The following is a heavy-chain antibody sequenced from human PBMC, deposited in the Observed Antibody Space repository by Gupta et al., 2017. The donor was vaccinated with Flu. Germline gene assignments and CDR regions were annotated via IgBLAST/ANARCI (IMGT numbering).Heavy chain of an antibody. CDR2: INPTNGEA. CDR3: ARGRHHGLFAY. V-gene: IGHV1-69-2*01. D-gene: IGHD6-19*01. J-gene: IGHJ4*02. CDR1: TLNSYF. Sequence: TLNSYFLPWMNQAPGQGLQWMGLINPTNGEAMYAGNLQDRLIITADTSIATAYMELTSLRSEDSALYYCARGRHHGLFAYWGQGNLVSVSS.